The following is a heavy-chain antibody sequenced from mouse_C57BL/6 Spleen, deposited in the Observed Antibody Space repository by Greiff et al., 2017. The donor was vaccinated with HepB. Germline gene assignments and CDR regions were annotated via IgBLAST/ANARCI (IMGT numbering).Heavy chain of an antibody. J-gene: IGHJ2*01. Sequence: EVQLVESGPGLVKPSQSLSLTCSVTGYSITSGYYWNWIRQFPGNKLEWMGYISYDGSNNYNPSLKNRISITRDTSKNQFFLKLNSVTTEDTATYYCARALPGTRYYFDYWGQGTTLTVSS. CDR3: ARALPGTRYYFDY. D-gene: IGHD4-1*01. V-gene: IGHV3-6*01. CDR1: GYSITSGYY. CDR2: ISYDGSN.